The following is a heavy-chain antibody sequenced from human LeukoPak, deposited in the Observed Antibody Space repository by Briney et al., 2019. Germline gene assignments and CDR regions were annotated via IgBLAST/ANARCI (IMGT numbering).Heavy chain of an antibody. D-gene: IGHD5-12*01. CDR2: ITSSGADI. CDR3: ASDIVATSGDF. J-gene: IGHJ4*02. V-gene: IGHV3-11*01. CDR1: GFTFSDYY. Sequence: GGSLRLSCAASGFTFSDYYMSWIRQAPGKGLEWVAYITSSGADIYYADSVKGRSTISRDNAKNALFLRMNSLRVEDTATYYCASDIVATSGDFWGQGTLVSVSS.